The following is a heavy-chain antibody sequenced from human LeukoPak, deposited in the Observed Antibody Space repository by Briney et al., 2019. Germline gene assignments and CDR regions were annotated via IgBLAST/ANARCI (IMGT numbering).Heavy chain of an antibody. CDR3: ARVPGMAAGDC. D-gene: IGHD6-13*01. CDR2: IYSGGST. J-gene: IGHJ4*02. V-gene: IGHV3-66*01. CDR1: GLTVSANY. Sequence: GGSLRLSCAASGLTVSANYMSWVRQAPGKGLEWVSVIYSGGSTYYADSVKDRFTISRDNSKNTVYLQMNSLRAEDTAVYYCARVPGMAAGDCWGQGTLVTVSS.